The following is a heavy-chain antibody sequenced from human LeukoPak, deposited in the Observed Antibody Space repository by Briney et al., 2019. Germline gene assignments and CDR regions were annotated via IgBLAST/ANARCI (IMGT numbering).Heavy chain of an antibody. D-gene: IGHD1-26*01. CDR1: GGTFSSYA. V-gene: IGHV1-69*13. Sequence: SVNVSCKASGGTFSSYAISWVRQAPGQGLEWMGGIIPIFGTANYAQKFQGRVTITADESTSTAYMELSSLRSEDTAVYYCATAGSGSYFPFDYWGQGTLVTVSS. CDR3: ATAGSGSYFPFDY. CDR2: IIPIFGTA. J-gene: IGHJ4*02.